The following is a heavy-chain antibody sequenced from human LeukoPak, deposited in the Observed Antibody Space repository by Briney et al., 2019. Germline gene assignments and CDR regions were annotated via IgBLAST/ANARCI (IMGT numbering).Heavy chain of an antibody. Sequence: ASVKVSCKASGYTFTGHYMHWVRQAPGQGLEWMGWINPNSGGTNYAQKFQGRVTMTRDTSISTAYMELSRLRSDDTAVYCCARDLDNYYGSGGYYWGQGALVTVSS. CDR3: ARDLDNYYGSGGYY. CDR1: GYTFTGHY. V-gene: IGHV1-2*02. CDR2: INPNSGGT. J-gene: IGHJ4*02. D-gene: IGHD3-10*01.